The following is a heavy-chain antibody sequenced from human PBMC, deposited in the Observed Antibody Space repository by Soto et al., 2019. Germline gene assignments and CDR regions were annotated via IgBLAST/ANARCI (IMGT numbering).Heavy chain of an antibody. Sequence: ASVKVSCKASGYTFTSYGISWVQQAPGQGLEWMGWISAYNGNTNYAQKLQGRVTMTTDTSTSTAYMELRSLRSDDTAVYYCARGGSDDFWSGYYQAGYYGMDVWGQGTTVTVSS. CDR1: GYTFTSYG. V-gene: IGHV1-18*04. J-gene: IGHJ6*02. CDR3: ARGGSDDFWSGYYQAGYYGMDV. D-gene: IGHD3-3*01. CDR2: ISAYNGNT.